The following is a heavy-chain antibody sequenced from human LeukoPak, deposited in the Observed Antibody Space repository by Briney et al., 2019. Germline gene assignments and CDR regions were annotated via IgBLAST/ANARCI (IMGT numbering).Heavy chain of an antibody. D-gene: IGHD1-26*01. Sequence: VSVKVSCKASEYSFTGYYMHWVRQAPGQGLEWMAWINPTSGATKYLEKFQGRVTLTRDTSISTAYMELTSLRSDDTVVYYCARHLGDTGYFDYWGQGTLVTVSS. J-gene: IGHJ4*02. CDR2: INPTSGAT. V-gene: IGHV1-2*02. CDR3: ARHLGDTGYFDY. CDR1: EYSFTGYY.